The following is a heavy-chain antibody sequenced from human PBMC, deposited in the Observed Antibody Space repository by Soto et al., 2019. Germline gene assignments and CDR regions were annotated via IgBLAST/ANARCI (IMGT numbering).Heavy chain of an antibody. CDR2: IDWDDDK. CDR3: ARSKYYYDSSGPSDAVDS. J-gene: IGHJ3*02. V-gene: IGHV2-70*01. D-gene: IGHD3-22*01. Sequence: SGPTLVNPTQTLTLTCTFSGFSRSTSGMCVIWIRQPPGKALEWLALIDWDDDKYYSTSLKTRLTISKDTSKNQVVLTMTNMDPVDTATYYCARSKYYYDSSGPSDAVDSWGQGTMVT. CDR1: GFSRSTSGMC.